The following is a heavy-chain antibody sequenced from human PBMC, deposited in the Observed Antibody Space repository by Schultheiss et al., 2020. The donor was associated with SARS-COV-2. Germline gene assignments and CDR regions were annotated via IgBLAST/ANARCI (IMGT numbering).Heavy chain of an antibody. Sequence: SETLSLTCAVYGGSFSGYYWSWIRQPPGKGLEWIGEINHSGSTNYNPSLKSRVTISVDTSKNQFSLKLSSVTAADTAVYYCARVPSEGVKHPSSYYYYGRNVGAKGTRVPV. CDR1: GGSFSGYY. CDR3: ARVPSEGVKHPSSYYYYGRNV. D-gene: IGHD2-8*01. J-gene: IGHJ6*04. CDR2: INHSGST. V-gene: IGHV4-34*01.